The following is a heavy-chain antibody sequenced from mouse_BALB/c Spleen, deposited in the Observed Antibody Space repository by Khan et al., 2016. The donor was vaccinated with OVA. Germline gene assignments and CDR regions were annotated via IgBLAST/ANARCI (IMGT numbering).Heavy chain of an antibody. Sequence: EVQLQESGPGLVKPSQSLSLTCTVTGYSITSNYAWNWIRQFPGNKLEWMGYISYSGSTSYNPSLKSRISITRDTSKNQFFLQLNSVTTEDTATYDSARSNYYGYAMDYWGQGTSVTVSS. V-gene: IGHV3-2*02. J-gene: IGHJ4*01. D-gene: IGHD1-1*01. CDR1: GYSITSNYA. CDR3: ARSNYYGYAMDY. CDR2: ISYSGST.